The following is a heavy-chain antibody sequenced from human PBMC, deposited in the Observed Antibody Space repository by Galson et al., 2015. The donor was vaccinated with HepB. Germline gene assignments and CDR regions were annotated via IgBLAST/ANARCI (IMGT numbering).Heavy chain of an antibody. D-gene: IGHD3-10*01. J-gene: IGHJ6*02. CDR3: AKAYYGSGNMYGMDV. V-gene: IGHV3-9*01. Sequence: SLRLSCAASGFTFDDYAMHWVRQAPGKGLEWVSGISWNSGSIGYADSVKGRFTISRDNAKNSLYLQMNSLRAEDTALYYCAKAYYGSGNMYGMDVWGQGTTVTVSS. CDR2: ISWNSGSI. CDR1: GFTFDDYA.